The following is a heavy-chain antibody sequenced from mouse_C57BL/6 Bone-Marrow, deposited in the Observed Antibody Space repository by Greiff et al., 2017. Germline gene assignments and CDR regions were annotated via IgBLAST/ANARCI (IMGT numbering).Heavy chain of an antibody. J-gene: IGHJ2*01. CDR2: IHPNSGST. Sequence: QVQLQQPGAELVKPGASVKLSCKASGYTFTSYWMHWVKQRPGQGLEWIGMIHPNSGSTNYNEKFKSKATLTVDKSSSTAYMQLSSLTSEDSAVYYCARDRGWLLYFDDWGQGTTLTVSS. V-gene: IGHV1-64*01. CDR1: GYTFTSYW. CDR3: ARDRGWLLYFDD. D-gene: IGHD2-3*01.